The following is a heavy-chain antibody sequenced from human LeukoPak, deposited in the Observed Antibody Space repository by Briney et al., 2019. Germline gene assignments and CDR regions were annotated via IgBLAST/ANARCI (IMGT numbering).Heavy chain of an antibody. CDR3: TRDFPGVPQAIDY. CDR1: GFTFSSYW. D-gene: IGHD1-1*01. CDR2: INSDGSST. Sequence: PGGSLRLSCAASGFTFSSYWMHWVRQAPGKGLVWVSRINSDGSSTSYADSVKGRFTISRDNAKNTLYLHMNSLRAEDTAVYYCTRDFPGVPQAIDYWSQGTLVTVSS. J-gene: IGHJ4*02. V-gene: IGHV3-74*01.